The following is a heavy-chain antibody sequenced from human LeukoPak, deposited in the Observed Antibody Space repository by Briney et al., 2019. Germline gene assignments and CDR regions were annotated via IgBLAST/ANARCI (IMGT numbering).Heavy chain of an antibody. V-gene: IGHV3-15*01. Sequence: GESLRLSCAASGFTFSNAWMTWVRQAPGKGLEWVGLIKSKANGGTTDYAAPVKGRFTISRDDSKNTQSLQMNSLKTEDTGVYYCTTVYSYGALGYWGQGTLVTVSS. CDR3: TTVYSYGALGY. CDR2: IKSKANGGTT. J-gene: IGHJ4*02. D-gene: IGHD5-18*01. CDR1: GFTFSNAW.